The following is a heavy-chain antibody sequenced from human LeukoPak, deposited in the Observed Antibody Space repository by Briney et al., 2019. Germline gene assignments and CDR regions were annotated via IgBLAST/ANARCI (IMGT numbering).Heavy chain of an antibody. CDR1: GGSFSGYY. Sequence: SETLSLTCAVYGGSFSGYYWSWIRQPPGKGLEWIGEINHSGSTNYNPSLKSRVTISVDTSKNQFSLKLSSVTAADTAVYYCARYRQLGYYDSSGYSHDAFDIWGQGTMVTVSS. D-gene: IGHD3-22*01. CDR3: ARYRQLGYYDSSGYSHDAFDI. CDR2: INHSGST. J-gene: IGHJ3*02. V-gene: IGHV4-34*01.